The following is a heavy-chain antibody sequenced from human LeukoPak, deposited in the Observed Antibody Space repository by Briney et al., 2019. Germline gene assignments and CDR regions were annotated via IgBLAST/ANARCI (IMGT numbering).Heavy chain of an antibody. CDR3: ARVPFHRDYGDYYFDY. Sequence: PSETLSLTCTVSGGSISSYYWSWTRQPPGKGLEWIGYIYYSGSTNYNPSLKSRVTISVDKSKNQFSLKLSSVTAADTAVYYCARVPFHRDYGDYYFDYWGQGTLVTVSS. CDR2: IYYSGST. V-gene: IGHV4-59*12. CDR1: GGSISSYY. D-gene: IGHD4-17*01. J-gene: IGHJ4*02.